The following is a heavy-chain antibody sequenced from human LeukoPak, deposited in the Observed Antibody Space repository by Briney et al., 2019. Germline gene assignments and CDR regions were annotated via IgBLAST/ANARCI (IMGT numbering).Heavy chain of an antibody. CDR3: AGGSSTWYTS. CDR2: ITPDGSST. D-gene: IGHD6-13*01. J-gene: IGHJ4*02. V-gene: IGHV3-74*01. CDR1: GFTFSTSW. Sequence: PGGSLRLSCAASGFTFSTSWMHWVRQAPGKGLVWVARITPDGSSTSRADSARGRFTISRDNAKNTLYLQLNSLRVEDTAVYYCAGGSSTWYTSWGQGTLVTVSS.